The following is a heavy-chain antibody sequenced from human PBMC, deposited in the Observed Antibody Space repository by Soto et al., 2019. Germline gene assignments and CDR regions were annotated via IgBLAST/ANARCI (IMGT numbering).Heavy chain of an antibody. D-gene: IGHD3-10*01. Sequence: GGSLRLSCAASGFTFSSYAMHWVRQAPGKGLEWVAVISYDGSNKYYADSVKGRFTISRDNSKNTLYLQMNSLRAEDTAVYYCARDITRFGELLYYWGQGT. V-gene: IGHV3-30-3*01. J-gene: IGHJ4*02. CDR1: GFTFSSYA. CDR3: ARDITRFGELLYY. CDR2: ISYDGSNK.